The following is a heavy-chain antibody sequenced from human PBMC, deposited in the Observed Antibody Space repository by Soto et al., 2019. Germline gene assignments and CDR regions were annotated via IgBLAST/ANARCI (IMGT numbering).Heavy chain of an antibody. Sequence: LCGGSIRSGDYYWSWIRQPPGKGLEWIGYIYYSGSTYYNPSLKSRVTISVDTSKNQFSLKLSSVTAADTAVYYCARHRKKYYDFWSGYYTGANDAFDIWGQGTMVTVSS. CDR2: IYYSGST. CDR1: GGSIRSGDYY. V-gene: IGHV4-30-4*01. CDR3: ARHRKKYYDFWSGYYTGANDAFDI. D-gene: IGHD3-3*01. J-gene: IGHJ3*02.